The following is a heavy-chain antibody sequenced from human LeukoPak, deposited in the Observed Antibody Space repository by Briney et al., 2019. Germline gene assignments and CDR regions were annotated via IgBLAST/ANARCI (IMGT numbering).Heavy chain of an antibody. D-gene: IGHD1-26*01. CDR2: IYYSGNT. CDR1: GGSISISSYY. J-gene: IGHJ5*02. Sequence: SETLSLTCTVSGGSISISSYYWGWIRQPPRKGLEWIGTIYYSGNTYYNPSLKSRVTISVDTSKNQFSLKLGSVTAADTAVYYCARGLLYSGSFSRNWFDPWGQGTLATVSS. CDR3: ARGLLYSGSFSRNWFDP. V-gene: IGHV4-39*01.